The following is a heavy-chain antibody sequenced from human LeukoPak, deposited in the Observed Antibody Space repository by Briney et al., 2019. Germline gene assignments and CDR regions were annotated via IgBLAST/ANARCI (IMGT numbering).Heavy chain of an antibody. V-gene: IGHV4-59*11. CDR3: ARDLVTVTKGFDI. CDR1: DDTFSSHY. J-gene: IGHJ3*02. CDR2: ISYIGRT. D-gene: IGHD4-17*01. Sequence: SETLSLTCAVSDDTFSSHYWTWIRQPPGKGLEWIGYISYIGRTNYNPSLKSRVTISIDTSKNQFSLKLTSVTAADTAVYYCARDLVTVTKGFDIWGQGTMVSVSS.